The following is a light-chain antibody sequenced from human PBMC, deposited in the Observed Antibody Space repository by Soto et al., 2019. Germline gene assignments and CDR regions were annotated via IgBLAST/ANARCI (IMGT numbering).Light chain of an antibody. V-gene: IGLV1-44*01. J-gene: IGLJ2*01. CDR1: SSNIGSNT. CDR2: SNN. Sequence: QSVLTQPPSASGTPGQRVTISCSGSSSNIGSNTGNWYQQLPGTAPKLLIYSNNQRPSGVPDRFSGSKSGTSASLAISGLQSEDEADYACAAWDDSLNGRVFGGGTKLTVL. CDR3: AAWDDSLNGRV.